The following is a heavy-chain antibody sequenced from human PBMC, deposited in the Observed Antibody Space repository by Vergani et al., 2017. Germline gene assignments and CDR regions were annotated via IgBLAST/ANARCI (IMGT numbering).Heavy chain of an antibody. J-gene: IGHJ5*02. Sequence: EVQLVESGGGLVQPGRSLRLSCAASGFTFDDYAMHWVRQAPGKGLEWVSGISWNSGSIGYADSVKGRFTISRDNAKNSRYLQMNSLRDEDTGVYYCARDLRLLYNRFDPWGQGTLVTVSS. D-gene: IGHD1-14*01. CDR2: ISWNSGSI. V-gene: IGHV3-9*01. CDR3: ARDLRLLYNRFDP. CDR1: GFTFDDYA.